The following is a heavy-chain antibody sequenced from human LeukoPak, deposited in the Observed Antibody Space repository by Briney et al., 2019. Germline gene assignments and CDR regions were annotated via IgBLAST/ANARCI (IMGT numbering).Heavy chain of an antibody. CDR2: IDPSDSYT. CDR1: GYSFTSYW. V-gene: IGHV5-10-1*01. Sequence: KLGESLKISCKGSGYSFTSYWISWVRQTPGKGLEWMGRIDPSDSYTNYSPSFQGHVTISADKSISTAYLQWSSLKASDTAMYYCARSGWFGELLYGYWGQGTLVTVSS. CDR3: ARSGWFGELLYGY. D-gene: IGHD3-10*01. J-gene: IGHJ4*02.